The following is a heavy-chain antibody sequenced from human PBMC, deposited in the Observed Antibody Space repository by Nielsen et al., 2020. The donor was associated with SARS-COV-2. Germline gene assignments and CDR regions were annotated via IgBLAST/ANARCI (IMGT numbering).Heavy chain of an antibody. CDR2: ISWNSGSI. D-gene: IGHD3-22*01. CDR1: GFTFDDYA. CDR3: AKGDYYDSSGYYY. V-gene: IGHV3-9*01. Sequence: SCAASGFTFDDYAMHWVRQAPGKGLEWVSGISWNSGSIGYADSVKGRFTISRDNAKNSLYLQMNSLRAEDTALYYCAKGDYYDSSGYYYWGQGTLVTVSS. J-gene: IGHJ4*02.